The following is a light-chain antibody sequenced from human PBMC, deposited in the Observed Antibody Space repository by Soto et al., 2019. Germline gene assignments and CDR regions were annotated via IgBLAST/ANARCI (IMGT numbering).Light chain of an antibody. V-gene: IGKV3-20*01. CDR3: QQSEM. Sequence: EIVLTQSPGTLSLSPGERATLSCRASQSFSSRYLAWYQQKPGQAPRLLIYGASSRATGIPDRFSGSGSGTDFTLTVSRWETEDFAVYYCQQSEMFGQGTKVEIK. J-gene: IGKJ1*01. CDR1: QSFSSRY. CDR2: GAS.